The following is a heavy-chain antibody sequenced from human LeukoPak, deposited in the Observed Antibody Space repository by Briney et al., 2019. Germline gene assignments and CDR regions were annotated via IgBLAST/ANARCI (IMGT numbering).Heavy chain of an antibody. CDR3: ARDHSSGWYGVDY. V-gene: IGHV1-18*01. CDR2: ISAYNGNT. Sequence: GALVKVSCKASGYSFTSYGISWVRQAPGQGLEWMGWISAYNGNTKYAQKFQGRVTMTTDTSTSTAYMELRSLRSDDTAVYYCARDHSSGWYGVDYWGQGTLVTVSS. CDR1: GYSFTSYG. D-gene: IGHD6-19*01. J-gene: IGHJ4*02.